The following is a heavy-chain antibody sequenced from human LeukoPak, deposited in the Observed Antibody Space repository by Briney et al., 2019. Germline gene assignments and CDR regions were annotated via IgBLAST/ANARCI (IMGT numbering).Heavy chain of an antibody. D-gene: IGHD3-3*02. CDR3: ARHLGTSSLTRYYYYMDV. CDR1: GYSISSGYY. V-gene: IGHV4-38-2*01. J-gene: IGHJ6*03. CDR2: IYHSGST. Sequence: SETLSLTCAVSGYSISSGYYWGWIRQPPGKGLEWIGSIYHSGSTYYNPSLKSRVTISVDTSKNQFSLKLSSVTAADTAVYYCARHLGTSSLTRYYYYMDVWGKGTSVTVSS.